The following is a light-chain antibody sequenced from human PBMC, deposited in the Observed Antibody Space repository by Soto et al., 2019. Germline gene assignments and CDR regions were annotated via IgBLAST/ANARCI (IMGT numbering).Light chain of an antibody. CDR2: GAS. J-gene: IGKJ5*01. CDR3: QQYTGPPTT. Sequence: EIILTQSPDTLSLSLGERATLSCRASQTVSSYYLAWCQQRPGQAPRLLIYGASTRAAGIPDRFSGSGSGTDFTLTITRLEPEDSAVYFCQQYTGPPTTFGQGTRLEIK. CDR1: QTVSSYY. V-gene: IGKV3-20*01.